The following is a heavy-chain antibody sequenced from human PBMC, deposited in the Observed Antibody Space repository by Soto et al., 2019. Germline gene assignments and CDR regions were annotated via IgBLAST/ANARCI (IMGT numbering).Heavy chain of an antibody. Sequence: GESLKISCKGSGYSFTSYWIGWVRQMPGKGLEWMGIIYPGDSDTRYSPSFQGQVPISAEKSISTAFLQLSSLKASDTAMFYCARLGGYCSSTKCYGGGDYWGQGTQVTVSS. J-gene: IGHJ4*02. D-gene: IGHD2-2*01. CDR2: IYPGDSDT. CDR3: ARLGGYCSSTKCYGGGDY. V-gene: IGHV5-51*01. CDR1: GYSFTSYW.